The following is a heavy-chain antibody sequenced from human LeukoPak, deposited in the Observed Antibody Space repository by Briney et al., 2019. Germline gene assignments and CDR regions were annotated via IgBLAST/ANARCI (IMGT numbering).Heavy chain of an antibody. Sequence: SETLSLTCTVSGDSLRKSTFYWVWIRQPPGKGLEWIGSIYYSGGADYNPSLQSRVTISVDTSKNEFSLRVRSVTAADTAVYFCARTHCEGDCFSAIRYWGQGTPVTVSS. J-gene: IGHJ4*02. D-gene: IGHD2-21*02. V-gene: IGHV4-39*07. CDR1: GDSLRKSTFY. CDR2: IYYSGGA. CDR3: ARTHCEGDCFSAIRY.